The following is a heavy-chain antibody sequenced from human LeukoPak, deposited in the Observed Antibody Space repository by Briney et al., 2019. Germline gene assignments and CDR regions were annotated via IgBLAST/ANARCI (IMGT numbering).Heavy chain of an antibody. V-gene: IGHV3-33*06. CDR3: AKEIFGSGSHPDF. CDR1: GFAFNTYA. J-gene: IGHJ4*02. CDR2: IWHDGSHK. D-gene: IGHD3-10*01. Sequence: GGSLRLSCAASGFAFNTYAMHWVRQAPGQGLEWVALIWHDGSHKFYSNSVRGQFTISRDNSKNTVSLQMNNLRPEDTAVYYCAKEIFGSGSHPDFWGQGTLVTVSS.